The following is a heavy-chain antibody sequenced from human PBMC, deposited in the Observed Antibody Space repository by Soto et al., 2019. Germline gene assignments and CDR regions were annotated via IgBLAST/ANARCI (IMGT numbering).Heavy chain of an antibody. CDR3: ARGGYNLDY. Sequence: ASVKVSCKAAGYTFTSYGISWVRQAPGQGLEWMGWISAYNGNTNYAQKLQGRVTMTRDTSTSTVYMELSSLRSEDTAVYYCARGGYNLDYWGQGTLVTVSS. CDR2: ISAYNGNT. D-gene: IGHD6-25*01. V-gene: IGHV1-18*01. CDR1: GYTFTSYG. J-gene: IGHJ4*02.